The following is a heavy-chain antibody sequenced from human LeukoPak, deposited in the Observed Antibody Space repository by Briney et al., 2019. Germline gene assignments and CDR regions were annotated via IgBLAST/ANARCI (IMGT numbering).Heavy chain of an antibody. V-gene: IGHV3-9*03. D-gene: IGHD3-22*01. J-gene: IGHJ4*02. CDR1: GFTFYDYA. CDR2: ISWNSGSI. Sequence: PGGSLRLSCAASGFTFYDYAMHWVRHAPGKGLGWVSGISWNSGSIVYADSVKGRFTISRDNAKNSLYLQMNSLRAEDMALYYCAKDKLGYYDSSGYYDYWGQGTPVTVSS. CDR3: AKDKLGYYDSSGYYDY.